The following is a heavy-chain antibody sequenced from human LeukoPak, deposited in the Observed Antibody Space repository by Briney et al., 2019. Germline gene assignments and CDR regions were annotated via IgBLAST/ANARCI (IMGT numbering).Heavy chain of an antibody. CDR2: INHIGST. J-gene: IGHJ3*02. Sequence: PSETLSLTCAVYGGSFSGYYWSWIRQPPGKGLEWIGEINHIGSTNYNPSLKSRVTISVDTSKNQFSLKLSSVTAADTAVYYCARELYSCGYHDAFDIWGQGTMVTVSS. D-gene: IGHD3-22*01. CDR3: ARELYSCGYHDAFDI. CDR1: GGSFSGYY. V-gene: IGHV4-34*01.